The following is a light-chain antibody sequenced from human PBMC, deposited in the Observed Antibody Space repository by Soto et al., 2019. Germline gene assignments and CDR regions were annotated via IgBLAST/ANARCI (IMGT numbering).Light chain of an antibody. CDR3: CSYTTSSTLWV. CDR1: SSDVGTYDY. CDR2: EVS. V-gene: IGLV2-14*01. Sequence: QSVLTQPASVSGSPGQSITISCTGTSSDVGTYDYVSWYQHHPGKAPKLIIFEVSNRPSGVSNRFSGSKSGNTASLTISGLQAEDEADYYCCSYTTSSTLWVFGGGTKVTVL. J-gene: IGLJ3*02.